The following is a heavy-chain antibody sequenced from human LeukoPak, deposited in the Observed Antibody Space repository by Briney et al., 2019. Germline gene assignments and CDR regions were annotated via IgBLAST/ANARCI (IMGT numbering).Heavy chain of an antibody. CDR3: ARDTGYNTFDY. Sequence: PGGSLRLSCAASGFTFSSYSMSWVRQAPGKGLEWVASIKDDGSEKYYVDSVKGRFTISRDNSKNSLYLQMDSLRAEDTAVYYCARDTGYNTFDYWGQGTLVTVSS. CDR2: IKDDGSEK. J-gene: IGHJ4*02. CDR1: GFTFSSYS. D-gene: IGHD5-24*01. V-gene: IGHV3-7*05.